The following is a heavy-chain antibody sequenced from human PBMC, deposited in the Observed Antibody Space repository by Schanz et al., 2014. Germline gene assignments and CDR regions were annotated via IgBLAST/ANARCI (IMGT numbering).Heavy chain of an antibody. V-gene: IGHV3-23*04. CDR1: GFIFTSYS. J-gene: IGHJ4*02. D-gene: IGHD4-17*01. CDR3: AKDCPSDYGDHCFDF. Sequence: VQLVESGGGVVKSGGSLRLSCATSGFIFTSYSMHWVRQAPGKGLEWVSAISGRGGRTYYADSVKGRFTISRDNSKNTLYLQMNSLRAEDTAVYYCAKDCPSDYGDHCFDFWGQGTLVTVSS. CDR2: ISGRGGRT.